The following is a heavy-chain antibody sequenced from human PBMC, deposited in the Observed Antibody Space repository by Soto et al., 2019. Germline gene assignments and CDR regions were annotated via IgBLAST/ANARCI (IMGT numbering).Heavy chain of an antibody. CDR1: GFTFSSYW. Sequence: GGSLRLSCAASGFTFSSYWMSWVRQAPGKGLEWVANIKQDGSEKYYVDSVKGRFTISRDNAKNSLYLQMNSLRAEDTAVYCCARVLGFYYYYMDVWGKGTTVTVSS. CDR2: IKQDGSEK. CDR3: ARVLGFYYYYMDV. V-gene: IGHV3-7*03. D-gene: IGHD1-26*01. J-gene: IGHJ6*03.